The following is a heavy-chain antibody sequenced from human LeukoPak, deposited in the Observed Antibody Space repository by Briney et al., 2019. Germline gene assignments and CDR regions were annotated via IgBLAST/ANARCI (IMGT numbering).Heavy chain of an antibody. Sequence: SETLSLTCAVYGGSFSGYYWSWIRQPPGKGLERIGEIKHSGSTNYNPSLKSRVTISVDTSKNQFSLKLSSVTAADTAVYYCARGVRQWLAHGVDYWGQGTLVTVSS. J-gene: IGHJ4*02. CDR3: ARGVRQWLAHGVDY. V-gene: IGHV4-34*01. CDR2: IKHSGST. CDR1: GGSFSGYY. D-gene: IGHD6-19*01.